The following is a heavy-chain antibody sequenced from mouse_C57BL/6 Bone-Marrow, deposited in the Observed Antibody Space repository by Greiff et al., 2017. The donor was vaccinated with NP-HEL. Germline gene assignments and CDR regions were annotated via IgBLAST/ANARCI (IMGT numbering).Heavy chain of an antibody. V-gene: IGHV10-1*01. CDR3: VRLTFAY. D-gene: IGHD1-3*01. Sequence: DAGGGLVQPKGSLKLSCAASGFSFNTYAMNWVRQAPGKGLEWVARIRSKSNNYATYYADSVKDRFTISRDDSESMLYLQMNNLKTEDTAMYYCVRLTFAYWGQGTLVTVSA. CDR1: GFSFNTYA. J-gene: IGHJ3*01. CDR2: IRSKSNNYAT.